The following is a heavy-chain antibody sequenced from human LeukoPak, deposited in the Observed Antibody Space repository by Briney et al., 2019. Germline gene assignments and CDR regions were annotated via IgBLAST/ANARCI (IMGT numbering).Heavy chain of an antibody. CDR1: GGSISSSSYY. D-gene: IGHD6-13*01. CDR3: ARQGIAVYYYYGMDV. J-gene: IGHJ6*02. Sequence: SETLSLTCTVSGGSISSSSYYWGWIRQPQGKGLEGIGSIYYSGSTYYNPSLKSRVTISVDTSKNQFSLKLSSVTAADTAVYYCARQGIAVYYYYGMDVWGQGTTVTVSS. V-gene: IGHV4-39*07. CDR2: IYYSGST.